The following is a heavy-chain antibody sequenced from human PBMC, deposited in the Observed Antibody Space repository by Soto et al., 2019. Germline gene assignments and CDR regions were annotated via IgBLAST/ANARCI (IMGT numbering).Heavy chain of an antibody. CDR2: IGSDGNAI. J-gene: IGHJ4*02. Sequence: EVQLLESGGGLVQPGGSLRLSCAASGFTFNSYAMIWVRQAPGKGLVWVSAIGSDGNAIQYADFVKGRFTISKDNSKDMLYLQMNSLRAEDTAVYYCARPGLTVPGTRYFDHWGQGALVTVSS. D-gene: IGHD6-19*01. CDR3: ARPGLTVPGTRYFDH. V-gene: IGHV3-23*05. CDR1: GFTFNSYA.